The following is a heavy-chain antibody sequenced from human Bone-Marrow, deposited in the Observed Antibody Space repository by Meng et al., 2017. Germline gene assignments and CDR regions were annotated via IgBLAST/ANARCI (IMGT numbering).Heavy chain of an antibody. CDR3: ARTGGWGDPRNWYFDL. Sequence: SETLSLTCTVSGYSISSGYYWGWIRQPPGKGLEWIGSIYHSGSTYYNPSLKSRVTISVDTSKNQFSLKLSSVTAADTAVYYCARTGGWGDPRNWYFDLWGRGTLVNVSS. J-gene: IGHJ2*01. CDR2: IYHSGST. V-gene: IGHV4-38-2*02. D-gene: IGHD2-21*02. CDR1: GYSISSGYY.